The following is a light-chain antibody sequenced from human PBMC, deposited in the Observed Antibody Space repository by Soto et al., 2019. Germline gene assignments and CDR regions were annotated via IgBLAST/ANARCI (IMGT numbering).Light chain of an antibody. Sequence: AIQMTQSPSSLSASVGDSVTITCRASQGIGHDLGWYQQRPGKAPKLLIYGASSLQSGVPSRFSGSGSGTDFTLTISSLQPEDFATYYCRQDYTYPFTFGPGTKVDIK. CDR1: QGIGHD. CDR3: RQDYTYPFT. V-gene: IGKV1-6*01. J-gene: IGKJ3*01. CDR2: GAS.